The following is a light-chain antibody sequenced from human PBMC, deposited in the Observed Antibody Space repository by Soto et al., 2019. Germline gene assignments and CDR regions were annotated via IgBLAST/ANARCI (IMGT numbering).Light chain of an antibody. CDR2: VNSDGSL. CDR1: SGHSSYV. CDR3: QTWGTGIRV. V-gene: IGLV4-69*01. J-gene: IGLJ3*02. Sequence: QLVLTQSPSASASLGASVKLTCTLSSGHSSYVIAWHQQQPEKGPRYLMKVNSDGSLTKGDGIPDRFSGSSSGAERYLTISSLQSEDEADYYCQTWGTGIRVFGGGTKLTVL.